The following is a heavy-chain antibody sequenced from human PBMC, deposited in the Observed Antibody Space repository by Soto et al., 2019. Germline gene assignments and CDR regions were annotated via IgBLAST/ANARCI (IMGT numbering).Heavy chain of an antibody. CDR1: GFTFNKYW. CDR2: IKEDGSEK. CDR3: VRARVDY. V-gene: IGHV3-7*04. Sequence: EVQLVESGGGLVQPGGSLRLSCATAGFTFNKYWMTWVRQAPGKGLEWVATIKEDGSEKYYGDSVRGRFTISRDNAENSLYLQMNGLRAEDTALYYCVRARVDYWGQGSLVTVSS. J-gene: IGHJ4*02.